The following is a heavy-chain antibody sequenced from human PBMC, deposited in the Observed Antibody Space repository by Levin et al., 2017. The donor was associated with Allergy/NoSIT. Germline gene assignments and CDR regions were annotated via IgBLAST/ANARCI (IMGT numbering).Heavy chain of an antibody. Sequence: GGSLRLSCVASGVAFSSYSMNWVRQAPGKGLEWISYISSSSSSIDYADSVKGRFTISRDNAKNSLFLQMNSLRDEDTVVYFCARVLRFYYYYYMDVWGKGTTVTVSS. CDR3: ARVLRFYYYYYMDV. CDR2: ISSSSSSI. CDR1: GVAFSSYS. J-gene: IGHJ6*03. V-gene: IGHV3-48*02. D-gene: IGHD5-12*01.